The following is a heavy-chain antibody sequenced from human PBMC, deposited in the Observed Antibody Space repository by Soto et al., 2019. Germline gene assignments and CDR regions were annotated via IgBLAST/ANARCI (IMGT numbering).Heavy chain of an antibody. D-gene: IGHD2-15*01. J-gene: IGHJ3*02. Sequence: GESLKISCKGSGYCFSIHWVAWLRQMPGKGPEWVGIIYPGNSNTMYSPSFQGQVTISADTALSTTYLQWDTLKPSDTAIYFCARDSHCYGGNCPMGGSDMWGKGTMVTISS. V-gene: IGHV5-51*01. CDR3: ARDSHCYGGNCPMGGSDM. CDR1: GYCFSIHW. CDR2: IYPGNSNT.